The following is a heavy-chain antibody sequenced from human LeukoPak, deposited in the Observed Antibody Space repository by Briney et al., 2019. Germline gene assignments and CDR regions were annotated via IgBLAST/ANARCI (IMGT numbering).Heavy chain of an antibody. J-gene: IGHJ4*02. Sequence: GGSLRLSCVGSGFTFRSHTMSWVRQAPEKGLEFVSGIYENGGTTYYADSVKGRFSIPRDNSKNTLYLQMDSLRGEDTAVYYCAKDFRIGYSAHFDYWGQGALVTVSS. CDR3: AKDFRIGYSAHFDY. V-gene: IGHV3-23*01. CDR2: IYENGGTT. CDR1: GFTFRSHT. D-gene: IGHD2-21*01.